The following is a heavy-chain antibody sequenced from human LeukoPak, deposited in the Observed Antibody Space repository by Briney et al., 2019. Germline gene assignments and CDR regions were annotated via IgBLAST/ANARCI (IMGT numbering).Heavy chain of an antibody. J-gene: IGHJ4*02. V-gene: IGHV4-34*01. Sequence: SETLSLTCAVYGGSFSGYYWSWIRQPPGKGLEGIGEINHSGSTNYNPSLKSRVTISVDTSKNQFSLKLSSVTAADTAVYYCARGLGGVGAASLIAYYFDYWGQGTLVTVSS. D-gene: IGHD1-26*01. CDR2: INHSGST. CDR3: ARGLGGVGAASLIAYYFDY. CDR1: GGSFSGYY.